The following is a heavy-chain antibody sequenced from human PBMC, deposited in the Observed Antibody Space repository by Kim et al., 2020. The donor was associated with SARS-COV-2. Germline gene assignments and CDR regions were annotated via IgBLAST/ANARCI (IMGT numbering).Heavy chain of an antibody. V-gene: IGHV1-46*01. CDR2: INPSGGST. J-gene: IGHJ4*02. CDR3: ARDLDDYVWGSSPFDY. CDR1: GYTFTSYY. Sequence: ASVKVSCKASGYTFTSYYMHWVRQAPGQGLEWMGIINPSGGSTSYAQKFQGRVTMTRDTSTSTVYMELSSLRSEDTAVYYCARDLDDYVWGSSPFDYWGQGTLVTVSS. D-gene: IGHD3-16*01.